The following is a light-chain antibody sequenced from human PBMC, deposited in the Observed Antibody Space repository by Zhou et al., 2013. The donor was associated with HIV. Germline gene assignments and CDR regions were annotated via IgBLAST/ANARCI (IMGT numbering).Light chain of an antibody. CDR2: GAS. Sequence: PGERATLSCRASQSVSSGYLAWYQQKPGQAPSLLIFGASSRATGIPDRFSGSGSGTDFTLTISRLEPEDFAVYFCQQYAKSPWTFGRGTKV. J-gene: IGKJ1*01. CDR3: QQYAKSPWT. CDR1: QSVSSGY. V-gene: IGKV3-20*01.